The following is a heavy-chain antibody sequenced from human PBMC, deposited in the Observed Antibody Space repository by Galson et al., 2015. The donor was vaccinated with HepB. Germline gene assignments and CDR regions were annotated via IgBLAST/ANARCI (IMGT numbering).Heavy chain of an antibody. D-gene: IGHD1-14*01. CDR3: ASVRMYLERRKDWWFDP. CDR1: GYTFTVYS. Sequence: SVKVSCKAAGYTFTVYSTHWVRQAPGQGLEWMGRVNGDSGDTQYAEKFQGRVIMTRDTSISTAYMELTSLRSDDTAVYYCASVRMYLERRKDWWFDPWGQGTLVTVSS. CDR2: VNGDSGDT. V-gene: IGHV1-2*06. J-gene: IGHJ5*02.